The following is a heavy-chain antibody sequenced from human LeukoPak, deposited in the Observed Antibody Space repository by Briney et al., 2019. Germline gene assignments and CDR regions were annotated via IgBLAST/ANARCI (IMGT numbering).Heavy chain of an antibody. J-gene: IGHJ4*02. D-gene: IGHD4-17*01. Sequence: GSLRLSCAASGFTFSSYEMNWVRQAPGKGLEWVSYISSSGSTIYYADSVKGRFTTSRDNAKKSLYLQMNSLRAEDTAVYYCAAEVEVTTTLVDYWGQGTLVTVSS. V-gene: IGHV3-48*03. CDR3: AAEVEVTTTLVDY. CDR1: GFTFSSYE. CDR2: ISSSGSTI.